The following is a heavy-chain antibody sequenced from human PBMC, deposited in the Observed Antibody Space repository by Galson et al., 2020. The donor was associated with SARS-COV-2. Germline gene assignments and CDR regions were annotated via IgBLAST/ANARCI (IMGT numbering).Heavy chain of an antibody. CDR3: ARLGGMATTPNTYYYYGMDV. V-gene: IGHV3-21*01. CDR2: ISSGSSYI. J-gene: IGHJ6*02. D-gene: IGHD3-16*01. Sequence: GSLRLSCAASGFPFSSYSMIWVRQAPGKGLEWVSSISSGSSYIYYADSVRGRFSMSRDNAKNSLYLQMNSLGVEDTAVYYCARLGGMATTPNTYYYYGMDVWGQGTTVTVSS. CDR1: GFPFSSYS.